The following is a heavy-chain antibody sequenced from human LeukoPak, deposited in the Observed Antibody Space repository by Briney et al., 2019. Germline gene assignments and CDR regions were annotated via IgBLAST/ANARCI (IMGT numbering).Heavy chain of an antibody. CDR2: IRYDGSNK. CDR1: GFTFSSYG. Sequence: GGSLRLSCAAYGFTFSSYGMHWVRQAPGKGLEWVAFIRYDGSNKYYADSVKGRFTISRDNSKNTLYLQMNSLRAEDTAVYYCAKPARTDYADYWGQGTLVTVSS. V-gene: IGHV3-30*02. D-gene: IGHD1-14*01. CDR3: AKPARTDYADY. J-gene: IGHJ4*02.